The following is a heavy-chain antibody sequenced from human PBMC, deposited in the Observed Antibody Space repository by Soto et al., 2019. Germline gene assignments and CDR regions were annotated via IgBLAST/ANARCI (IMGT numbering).Heavy chain of an antibody. Sequence: GGSLRLSCAASGFTFDDYTMHWVRQAPGKGLEWVSLISWDGGSTYYADSVKGRFTISRDNSKNSLYLQMNSLRTEDTALYYCAKEGPGSSSYYYYGMDVWGQGTTVTVSS. J-gene: IGHJ6*02. CDR3: AKEGPGSSSYYYYGMDV. CDR1: GFTFDDYT. CDR2: ISWDGGST. D-gene: IGHD6-6*01. V-gene: IGHV3-43*01.